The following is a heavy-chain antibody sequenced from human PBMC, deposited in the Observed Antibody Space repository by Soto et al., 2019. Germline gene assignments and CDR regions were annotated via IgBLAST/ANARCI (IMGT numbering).Heavy chain of an antibody. CDR3: ARDSPAMIVALGYDYGMDV. V-gene: IGHV1-18*01. CDR2: ISAYNGNT. D-gene: IGHD3-22*01. J-gene: IGHJ6*02. CDR1: GYTFTSYG. Sequence: ASVKVSCKASGYTFTSYGISWVRQAPGQGLEWMGWISAYNGNTNYAQKLQGRVTMTTDTSTSTAYMELRSLRSDDTAVYYCARDSPAMIVALGYDYGMDVWGQGTTVTVSS.